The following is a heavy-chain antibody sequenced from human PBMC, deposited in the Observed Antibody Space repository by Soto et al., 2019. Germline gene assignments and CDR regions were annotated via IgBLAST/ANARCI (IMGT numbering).Heavy chain of an antibody. J-gene: IGHJ4*02. Sequence: EVQLLESGGGLVQPGGSLRLSCEASGFTFSSNDMSWVRQTPGKGLEWVLTISVSDGSTWYADSVKGRFTVSRDDSKNTLYFQMKSLRAEDTAIYYCAKGGWLEYWGQGTLVTVSS. V-gene: IGHV3-23*01. CDR2: ISVSDGST. CDR1: GFTFSSND. CDR3: AKGGWLEY. D-gene: IGHD2-15*01.